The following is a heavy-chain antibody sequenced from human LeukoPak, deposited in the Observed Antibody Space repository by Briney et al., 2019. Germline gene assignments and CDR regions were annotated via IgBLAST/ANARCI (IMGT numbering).Heavy chain of an antibody. CDR2: INHSGST. CDR1: GGSFSGYY. Sequence: PSETLSLTCAVYGGSFSGYYWSWIRQPPGKGLEWIGEINHSGSTNYNPSLKSRVTISVDTSKNQFSLKLSSVTAADTAVYYCARDRGSYGAFDIWGQGTMVTVSS. V-gene: IGHV4-34*01. J-gene: IGHJ3*02. D-gene: IGHD1-26*01. CDR3: ARDRGSYGAFDI.